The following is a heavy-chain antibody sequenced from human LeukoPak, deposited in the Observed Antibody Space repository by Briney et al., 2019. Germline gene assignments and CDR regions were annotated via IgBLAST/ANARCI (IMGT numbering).Heavy chain of an antibody. CDR2: ISDSGGST. V-gene: IGHV3-23*01. Sequence: GGSLRLSCAASGFTLSSYAMGWVRQAPGKGLEWVSTISDSGGSTYYADSVKGRFTISRDNSKNTLYLQMNSLGAEDTAVYYCAKQQFNYASGGPFDYWGQGTLVTVSS. D-gene: IGHD3-10*01. J-gene: IGHJ4*02. CDR3: AKQQFNYASGGPFDY. CDR1: GFTLSSYA.